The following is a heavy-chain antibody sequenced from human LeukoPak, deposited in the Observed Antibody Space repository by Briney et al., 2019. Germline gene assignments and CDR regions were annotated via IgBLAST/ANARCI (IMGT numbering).Heavy chain of an antibody. V-gene: IGHV1-2*02. J-gene: IGHJ4*02. Sequence: ASVKVSCKASGYTFTGYYIRWVRQAPGQGLEWMGWINPNSGGTNYAQNFQGRVTMTRDTSISTAYMELSRLRSDDTAMYYCAREHSSSSGKVFDYWGQRTLVTVSS. CDR2: INPNSGGT. CDR3: AREHSSSSGKVFDY. D-gene: IGHD6-6*01. CDR1: GYTFTGYY.